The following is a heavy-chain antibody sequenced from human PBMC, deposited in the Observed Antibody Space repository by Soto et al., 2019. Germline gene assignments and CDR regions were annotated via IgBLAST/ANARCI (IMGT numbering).Heavy chain of an antibody. V-gene: IGHV3-23*01. CDR2: ISGSGGST. CDR1: GFTFSSYA. CDR3: AKIPHETSHCSGGSCYTNDHPVYFDY. D-gene: IGHD2-15*01. Sequence: GGSLRLSCAASGFTFSSYAMSWVRQAPGKGLEWVSAISGSGGSTYYADSVKGRFTISRDNSKNTLYLQMNSLRAEDTAVYYCAKIPHETSHCSGGSCYTNDHPVYFDYWGQGTLVTVSS. J-gene: IGHJ4*02.